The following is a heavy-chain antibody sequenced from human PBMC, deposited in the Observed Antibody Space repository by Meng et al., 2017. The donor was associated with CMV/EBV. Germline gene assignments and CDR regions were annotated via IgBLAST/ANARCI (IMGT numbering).Heavy chain of an antibody. Sequence: SVTVSRLASRYTLPRYDINWVRQATGQGLEWMGWISAYHGNTNYAQKLQGRVTMTTDTSTSTAYMELKSLRSDDTAVYYCARFPPGGYSGGFGDGIFDYWGQGTLVTVSS. CDR3: ARFPPGGYSGGFGDGIFDY. V-gene: IGHV1-18*01. CDR1: RYTLPRYD. CDR2: ISAYHGNT. J-gene: IGHJ4*02. D-gene: IGHD1-26*01.